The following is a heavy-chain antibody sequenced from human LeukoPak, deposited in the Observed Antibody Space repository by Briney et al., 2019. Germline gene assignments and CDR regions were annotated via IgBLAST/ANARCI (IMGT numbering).Heavy chain of an antibody. V-gene: IGHV3-13*04. D-gene: IGHD3-9*01. CDR3: ARGNILTGYDY. CDR2: IGNGGDT. Sequence: GGSLRLSCAATGFSFSNYDMHWVRRATGKGLEWVSAIGNGGDTHYTGSVKGRFTISRENAKNSLYLQMNSLRAGDTAVYYCARGNILTGYDYWGQGTLVTVSS. CDR1: GFSFSNYD. J-gene: IGHJ4*02.